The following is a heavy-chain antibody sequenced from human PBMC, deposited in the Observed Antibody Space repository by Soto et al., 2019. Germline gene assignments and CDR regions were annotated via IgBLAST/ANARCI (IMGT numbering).Heavy chain of an antibody. CDR3: ARVNDFWTGYYSKNWFEP. V-gene: IGHV4-59*01. CDR2: IYYIGST. Sequence: PSETLSLTCTVSGGSISSYYWTWIRQPPGKGLKWIGYIYYIGSTNHNPSLKSRVTISVDTSKNQFSLKLSSVTAADTAVYYCARVNDFWTGYYSKNWFEPWGQGTLVTVSS. D-gene: IGHD3-3*01. CDR1: GGSISSYY. J-gene: IGHJ5*02.